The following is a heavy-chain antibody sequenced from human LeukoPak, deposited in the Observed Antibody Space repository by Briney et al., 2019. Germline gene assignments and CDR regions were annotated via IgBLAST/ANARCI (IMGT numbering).Heavy chain of an antibody. V-gene: IGHV4-34*01. CDR3: ARHHPRGRNYVWGSYPSKFDY. Sequence: SETLSLTCAVYGGSFSGYYWSWIRQPPGKGLEWIGEINHSGSTNYNPSLKSRVTISVDTSKNQFSLKLSSVTAADTAVYYCARHHPRGRNYVWGSYPSKFDYWGQGTLVTVSS. CDR1: GGSFSGYY. CDR2: INHSGST. J-gene: IGHJ4*02. D-gene: IGHD3-16*01.